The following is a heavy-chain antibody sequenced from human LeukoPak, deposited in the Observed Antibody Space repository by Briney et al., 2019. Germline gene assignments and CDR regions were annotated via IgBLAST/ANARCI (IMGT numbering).Heavy chain of an antibody. D-gene: IGHD6-19*01. V-gene: IGHV3-21*01. CDR2: ISSSSSYI. J-gene: IGHJ4*02. Sequence: GGSLRPSCAASGFTFSSYSMNWVRQAPGKGLEWVSSISSSSSYIYYADSVKGRFTISRDNAKNSLYLQMNSLRAEDTAVYYCARGHSSGWYDPGHWGQGTLVTVSS. CDR3: ARGHSSGWYDPGH. CDR1: GFTFSSYS.